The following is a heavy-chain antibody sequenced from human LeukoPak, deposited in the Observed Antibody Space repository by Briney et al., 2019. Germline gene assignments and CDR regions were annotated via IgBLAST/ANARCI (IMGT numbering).Heavy chain of an antibody. Sequence: PGGSLRLSCAASGFTFSGSAMHWLRQAPGKGLEWVSYISSSGSTIYYADSVKGRFTISRDNAKNSLYLQMNSLRAEDTAVYYCARTGTRTFGPFDYWGQGTLVTVSS. D-gene: IGHD1-14*01. CDR2: ISSSGSTI. CDR1: GFTFSGSA. CDR3: ARTGTRTFGPFDY. J-gene: IGHJ4*02. V-gene: IGHV3-48*04.